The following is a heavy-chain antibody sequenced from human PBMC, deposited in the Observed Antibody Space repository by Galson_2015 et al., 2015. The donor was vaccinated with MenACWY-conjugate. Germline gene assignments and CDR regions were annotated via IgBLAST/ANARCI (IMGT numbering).Heavy chain of an antibody. V-gene: IGHV3-23*01. J-gene: IGHJ4*02. CDR1: GFTFSINA. CDR2: ISGSAAGT. D-gene: IGHD3-3*02. CDR3: ARGSFGPFDY. Sequence: SLRLSCAASGFTFSINAMSWVRQAPGKGLEWVSSISGSAAGTYYADSVKGRFTISRDNSKNTLYLQMNSLRVEATALYYCARGSFGPFDYWGRGTLVAFSS.